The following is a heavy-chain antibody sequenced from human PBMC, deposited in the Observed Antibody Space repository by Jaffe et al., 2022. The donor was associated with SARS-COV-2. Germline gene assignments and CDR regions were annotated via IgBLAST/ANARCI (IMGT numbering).Heavy chain of an antibody. CDR1: GFTFSSYS. J-gene: IGHJ4*02. D-gene: IGHD3-10*01. V-gene: IGHV3-21*01. CDR2: ISSSSSYI. Sequence: EVQLVESGGGLVKPGGSLRLSCAASGFTFSSYSMNWVRQAPGKGLEWVSSISSSSSYIYYADSVKGRFTISRDNAKNSLYLQMNSLRAEDTAVYYCARDLTWGSGSYYSSHAYWGQGTLVTVSS. CDR3: ARDLTWGSGSYYSSHAY.